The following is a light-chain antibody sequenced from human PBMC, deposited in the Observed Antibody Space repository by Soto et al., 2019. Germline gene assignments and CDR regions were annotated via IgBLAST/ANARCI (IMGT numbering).Light chain of an antibody. CDR3: QQYIASPPMYT. V-gene: IGKV3-20*01. CDR2: GAS. CDR1: QSVISAF. J-gene: IGKJ2*01. Sequence: EIVLTQSPGTLSLSPGERASLSCRASQSVISAFLAWYQQKPGQAPRLLIYGASTRATGIPDRFRGSVSGTDCTLTISRLEPEDFALYYCQQYIASPPMYTFGQGTKLEIK.